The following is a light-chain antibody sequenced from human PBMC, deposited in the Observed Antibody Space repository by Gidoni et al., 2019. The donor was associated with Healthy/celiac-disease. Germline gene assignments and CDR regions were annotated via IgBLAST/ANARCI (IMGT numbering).Light chain of an antibody. CDR1: SSNIVAGYD. V-gene: IGLV1-40*01. CDR2: GNS. Sequence: QSVLTQPPAVSGAPGQRVTISCTGSSSNIVAGYDVHGYQQLPGTAPNLLIYGNSNRPSGVPDRFSGSKSGTSASLAITGLQSEDEADYYCQSYDSSLSAVVFGGGTKLTVL. CDR3: QSYDSSLSAVV. J-gene: IGLJ2*01.